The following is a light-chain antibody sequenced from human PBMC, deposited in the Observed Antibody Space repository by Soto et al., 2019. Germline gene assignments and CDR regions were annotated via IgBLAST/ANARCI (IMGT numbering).Light chain of an antibody. CDR2: TYD. J-gene: IGLJ3*02. V-gene: IGLV1-44*01. CDR1: SSNIGTYT. CDR3: AAWDDRVNGVV. Sequence: QAVVTQPPSVSGTPGQSITISCSGSSSNIGTYTLNWYQHLPGTAPKLLFSTYDQRPSGVADRFAGSTSGTSASLAIGGLQSEDEDDYYCAAWDDRVNGVVFGGGTKLTVL.